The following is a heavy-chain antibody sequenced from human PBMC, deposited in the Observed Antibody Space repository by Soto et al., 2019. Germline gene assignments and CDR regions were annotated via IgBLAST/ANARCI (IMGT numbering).Heavy chain of an antibody. Sequence: RRLSCAGSGFTFNSHAMSWVRQAPGKGLEWVAGISGGGAATYYADSVKGRFIVSRDNSRNTLYLQMDSLRAEDTAMYYCAREMESGSVPSFDHWGPGTRVTVSS. V-gene: IGHV3-23*01. CDR2: ISGGGAAT. J-gene: IGHJ4*02. D-gene: IGHD1-26*01. CDR3: AREMESGSVPSFDH. CDR1: GFTFNSHA.